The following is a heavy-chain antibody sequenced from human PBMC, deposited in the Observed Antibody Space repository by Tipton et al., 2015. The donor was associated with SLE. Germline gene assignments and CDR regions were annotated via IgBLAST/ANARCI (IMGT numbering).Heavy chain of an antibody. J-gene: IGHJ5*02. CDR3: ARERGERYTSRIDL. Sequence: LRLSCTVSGASVRNFYWSWIRQPPGKGLEWIGFIYYSGSTFYNPSLKSRVSISVDRSNNQFSLKLNSVTAADTAVYYCARERGERYTSRIDLWGQGTLVTVSS. CDR1: GASVRNFY. D-gene: IGHD3-16*01. V-gene: IGHV4-59*02. CDR2: IYYSGST.